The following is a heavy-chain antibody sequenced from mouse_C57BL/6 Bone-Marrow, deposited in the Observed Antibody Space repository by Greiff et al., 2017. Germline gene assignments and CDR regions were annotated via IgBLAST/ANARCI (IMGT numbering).Heavy chain of an antibody. CDR2: IYPGGGYT. V-gene: IGHV1-63*01. Sequence: QVQLQQSGAELVRPGTSVKMSCKASGYTFTNYWIGWAKQRPGHGLEWIGDIYPGGGYTNYNEKFKGKATLTADKSSSTAYMQFSSLTSEDSAIYYCGVRYYYAMDYWGPGTSVTVSS. CDR3: GVRYYYAMDY. CDR1: GYTFTNYW. J-gene: IGHJ4*01.